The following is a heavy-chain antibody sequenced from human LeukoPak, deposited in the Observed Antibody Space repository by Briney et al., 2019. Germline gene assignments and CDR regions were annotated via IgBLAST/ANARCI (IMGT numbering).Heavy chain of an antibody. V-gene: IGHV3-74*01. CDR1: GFDFSSNW. CDR2: IKGDGIST. D-gene: IGHD3-3*01. J-gene: IGHJ4*02. Sequence: GGSLRLPCAASGFDFSSNWMHWVRHAPGQGLVWVSRIKGDGISTNYADSVKGRFTISRDIAKNTLYLQMNSLRAEDTGVYYCAKDHYWSIDYWGRGTLVTVSS. CDR3: AKDHYWSIDY.